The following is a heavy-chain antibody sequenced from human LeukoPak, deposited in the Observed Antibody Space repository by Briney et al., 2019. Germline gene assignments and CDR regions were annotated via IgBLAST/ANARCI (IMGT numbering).Heavy chain of an antibody. J-gene: IGHJ4*02. V-gene: IGHV4-38-2*02. CDR1: GYSISSGYY. CDR3: ARHKELRLITMVRGVIDY. D-gene: IGHD3-10*01. CDR2: INHSGST. Sequence: PSETLSLTCTVSGYSISSGYYWSWIRQPPGKGLEWIGEINHSGSTNYNPSLKSRVTISVDTSKNQFSLKLSSVTAADTAVYYCARHKELRLITMVRGVIDYWGQGTLVTVSS.